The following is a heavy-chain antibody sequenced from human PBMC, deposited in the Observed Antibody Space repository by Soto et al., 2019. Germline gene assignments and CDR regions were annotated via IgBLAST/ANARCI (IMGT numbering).Heavy chain of an antibody. V-gene: IGHV3-66*04. CDR3: ARHVGYYWYFDL. J-gene: IGHJ2*01. D-gene: IGHD6-13*01. Sequence: EVQLVQSGGGLVQPGGSLRLSCAASGFTVSSSYMGWVRQAPGKGLEWVSSIYSSGNTYYADYVRGRFTISTDNSNDTLYLQMNSLRVDDTAMYYCARHVGYYWYFDLWGRGTLVTVSS. CDR1: GFTVSSSY. CDR2: IYSSGNT.